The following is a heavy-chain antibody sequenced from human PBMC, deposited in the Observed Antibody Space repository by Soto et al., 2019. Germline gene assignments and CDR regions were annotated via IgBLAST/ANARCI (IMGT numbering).Heavy chain of an antibody. CDR1: GGSFSGYY. V-gene: IGHV4-34*01. CDR2: INHSGST. J-gene: IGHJ4*02. Sequence: SETLSLTCAVYGGSFSGYYWSWIRQPPGKGLEWIGEINHSGSTNYNPSLKSRVTISVDTSKNQFSLKLSSVTAADTAVYYCARVTVAAAGTVESSFDYWGQGTQVTVS. D-gene: IGHD6-13*01. CDR3: ARVTVAAAGTVESSFDY.